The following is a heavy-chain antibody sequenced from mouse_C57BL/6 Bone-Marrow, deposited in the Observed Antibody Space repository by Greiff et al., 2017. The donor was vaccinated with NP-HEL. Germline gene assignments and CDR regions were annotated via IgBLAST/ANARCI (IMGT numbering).Heavy chain of an antibody. V-gene: IGHV1-82*01. CDR1: GYAFSSSW. J-gene: IGHJ2*01. CDR3: ARLGWLLPGY. CDR2: IYPGDGDT. Sequence: QVQLQQSGPELVKPGASVKISCKASGYAFSSSWMNWVKQRPGKGLEWIGRIYPGDGDTNYNGKFKGKATLTADKSSSTAYMQLRSLTSEDSAVYVCARLGWLLPGYWGQGTTLTVSS. D-gene: IGHD2-3*01.